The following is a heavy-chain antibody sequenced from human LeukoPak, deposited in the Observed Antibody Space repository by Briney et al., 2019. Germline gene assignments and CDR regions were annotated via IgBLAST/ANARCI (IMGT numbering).Heavy chain of an antibody. D-gene: IGHD6-19*01. CDR1: GLTFSDAW. V-gene: IGHV4-34*08. CDR3: HGRKLAVAPYYYYGMDV. J-gene: IGHJ6*02. CDR2: INHSGST. Sequence: PGGSLRLSCVLSGLTFSDAWMSWVRQAPGKGLEWIGEINHSGSTNYNPSLKSRVTISVDTSKNQFSLKLSSVTAADTAVYYCHGRKLAVAPYYYYGMDVWGQGTTVTVSS.